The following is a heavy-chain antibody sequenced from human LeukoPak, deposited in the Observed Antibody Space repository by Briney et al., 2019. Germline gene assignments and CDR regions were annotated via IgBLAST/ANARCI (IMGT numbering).Heavy chain of an antibody. J-gene: IGHJ6*02. CDR3: ARPLAAAAPSNYYYYYGMDV. CDR2: ISYDGSNK. D-gene: IGHD6-13*01. V-gene: IGHV3-30*19. Sequence: PGGSLRLSCAASGFRFSDHGMHWVRQAPGKGLEWVAVISYDGSNKYYADSVKGRFTISRDNSKNTLYLQMNSLRAEDTAVYYCARPLAAAAPSNYYYYYGMDVWGQGTTVTVSS. CDR1: GFRFSDHG.